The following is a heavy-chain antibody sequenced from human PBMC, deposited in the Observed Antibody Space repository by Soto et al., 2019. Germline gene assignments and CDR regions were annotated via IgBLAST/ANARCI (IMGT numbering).Heavy chain of an antibody. CDR3: ARMRRGSDYFDY. V-gene: IGHV3-21*01. CDR2: ISSSSSYI. CDR1: GFTFSSYS. D-gene: IGHD6-25*01. Sequence: GGSLRLSCAASGFTFSSYSMNWVRQAPGKGLEWVSSISSSSSYIYYADSVKGRFTISRDNAKNSLYLQMNSLRAEDTAAYYCARMRRGSDYFDYWGQGTLVTVS. J-gene: IGHJ4*02.